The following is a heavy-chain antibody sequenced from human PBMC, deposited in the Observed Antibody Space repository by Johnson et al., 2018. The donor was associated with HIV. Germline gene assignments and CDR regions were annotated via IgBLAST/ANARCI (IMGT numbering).Heavy chain of an antibody. J-gene: IGHJ3*02. CDR1: GFTFSSYD. CDR2: IGPTGDT. V-gene: IGHV3-13*01. D-gene: IGHD6-19*01. CDR3: ARGLIAVAGFDAFDI. Sequence: VQLVESGGGLKQPGGSLRLSCAASGFTFSSYDMHWVRQATGKGLEWVSTIGPTGDTYSPGSVKGRFTISRENAKNSLYLQMNSLRAGDTAVYYCARGLIAVAGFDAFDIWGQGTMVTVSS.